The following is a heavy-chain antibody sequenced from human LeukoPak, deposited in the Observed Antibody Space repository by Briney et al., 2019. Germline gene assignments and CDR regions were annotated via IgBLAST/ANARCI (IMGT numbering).Heavy chain of an antibody. V-gene: IGHV3-48*03. Sequence: PGGSLRLSCAASGFPFSSYEMNWVRQAPGKGLEWISFISGTGSTIYYADSVKGRFTISRDNDKNSLYLQMNSLRVEDTAVYYCSRGHYYDSSRAPDYWGQGTLVTVSS. D-gene: IGHD3-22*01. CDR3: SRGHYYDSSRAPDY. CDR1: GFPFSSYE. CDR2: ISGTGSTI. J-gene: IGHJ4*02.